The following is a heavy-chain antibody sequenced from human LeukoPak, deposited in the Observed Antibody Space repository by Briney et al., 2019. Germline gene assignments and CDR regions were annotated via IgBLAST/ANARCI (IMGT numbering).Heavy chain of an antibody. Sequence: GGSLRLSCAASGFTFSSYSMNWVRQAPGKGLEWVSSISSSSSYIYYADSVKGRFTISRDNAKNSLYLQMNSLRAGDTAVYYCARGDTYYYDSSGYYILSEIDYWGQGTLVTVSS. CDR3: ARGDTYYYDSSGYYILSEIDY. J-gene: IGHJ4*02. CDR2: ISSSSSYI. D-gene: IGHD3-22*01. CDR1: GFTFSSYS. V-gene: IGHV3-21*01.